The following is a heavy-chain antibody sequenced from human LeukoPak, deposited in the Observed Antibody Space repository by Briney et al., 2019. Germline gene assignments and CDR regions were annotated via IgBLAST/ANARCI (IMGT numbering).Heavy chain of an antibody. Sequence: GESLKISCKASGYIFATYWIAWVRQMPGKGLEWMAIIYPGDSDTRYSPSFEGQVTVSADKSITTAYLQWSSLKASDTAMYYCARRYYGDYLDFFDYWGQGTLVTVSS. CDR2: IYPGDSDT. CDR1: GYIFATYW. CDR3: ARRYYGDYLDFFDY. V-gene: IGHV5-51*01. J-gene: IGHJ4*02. D-gene: IGHD4-17*01.